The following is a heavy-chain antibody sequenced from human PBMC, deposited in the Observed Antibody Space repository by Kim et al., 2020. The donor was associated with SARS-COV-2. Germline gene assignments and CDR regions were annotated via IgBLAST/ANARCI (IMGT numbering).Heavy chain of an antibody. CDR3: ARDGTPVTTSGMKWFDP. CDR1: GSSISSGDYF. V-gene: IGHV4-30-4*01. Sequence: SETLSLTCTVSGSSISSGDYFWSWIRQPPGKGLEWIGYIHHSGSTFYNPSLRSRLSISVDSSKNQLSVKLTSVTGADTAVYYCARDGTPVTTSGMKWFDPWGQGTLVTVSS. CDR2: IHHSGST. D-gene: IGHD4-17*01. J-gene: IGHJ5*02.